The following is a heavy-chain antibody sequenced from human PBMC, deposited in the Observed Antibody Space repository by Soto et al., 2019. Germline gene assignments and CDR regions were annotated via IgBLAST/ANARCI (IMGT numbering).Heavy chain of an antibody. CDR1: WVSLSTSGVG. D-gene: IGHD4-17*01. Sequence: SGPTLVNPTQTLTLTCTFSWVSLSTSGVGVGWIRQPPGKALEWLALIYWDDDKRYSPSLKSRLTITKDTSKNQVVLTMTNMEPVDTATYYGANRRIAYGDGAKYSQHGGQATLVTVTS. V-gene: IGHV2-5*02. CDR2: IYWDDDK. CDR3: ANRRIAYGDGAKYSQH. J-gene: IGHJ1*01.